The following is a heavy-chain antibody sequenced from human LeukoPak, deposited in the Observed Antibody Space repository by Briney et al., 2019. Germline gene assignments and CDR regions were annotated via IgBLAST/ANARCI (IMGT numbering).Heavy chain of an antibody. Sequence: GASVKVSCKVSGYTLTELSMHWVRQAPGKGLEWVGGFDPEDGETIYAQKFQGRVTMTEDTSTDTAYMELSSLRSEDTAVYYCATNLGVLRYFDWLSPGYYGMDVWGQGTTVTVSS. CDR1: GYTLTELS. D-gene: IGHD3-9*01. V-gene: IGHV1-24*01. CDR2: FDPEDGET. CDR3: ATNLGVLRYFDWLSPGYYGMDV. J-gene: IGHJ6*02.